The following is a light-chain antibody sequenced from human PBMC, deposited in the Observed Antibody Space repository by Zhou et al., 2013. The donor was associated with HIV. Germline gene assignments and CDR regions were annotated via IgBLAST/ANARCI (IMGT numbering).Light chain of an antibody. V-gene: IGKV3-20*01. J-gene: IGKJ5*01. CDR3: QQYGSSSVT. CDR2: GAS. Sequence: EIVLTQSPGTLSLSPGERATLSCRASQSVSSSYLAWYQQKPGQAPRLLMYGASSRATGIPDRFSGSGSGTAFTLTINRLEPEDSAVYYCQQYGSSSVTFGQGTRVEIK. CDR1: QSVSSSY.